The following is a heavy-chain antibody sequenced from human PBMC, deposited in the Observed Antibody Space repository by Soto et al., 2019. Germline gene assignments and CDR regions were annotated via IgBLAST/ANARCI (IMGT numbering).Heavy chain of an antibody. CDR3: ASTKYDSSAYYYWYLGL. J-gene: IGHJ2*01. CDR1: EDTFRNYA. Sequence: QVELVQSGAEVKKPGSSVKVSCQASEDTFRNYAISWVRQAPGQGIEWMGGIIPIFGTANYAQKFQGRVTITADTSAYTVNLELSRLRSEDTAVYYYASTKYDSSAYYYWYLGLWGRGTLVTVSS. CDR2: IIPIFGTA. D-gene: IGHD3-22*01. V-gene: IGHV1-69*06.